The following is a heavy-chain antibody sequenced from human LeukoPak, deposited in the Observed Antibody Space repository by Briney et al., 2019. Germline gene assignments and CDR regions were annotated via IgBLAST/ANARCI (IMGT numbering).Heavy chain of an antibody. Sequence: PGGSLRLSCAASGFTFSSYAMSWVRQAPGKGLEWVSAISGSGGSTYYADSVKGRFTISKDNSKNTLYLQMNSLRAEDTAVYYCAKDRGSGWYGGWFDPWGQGTLVTVSS. CDR3: AKDRGSGWYGGWFDP. J-gene: IGHJ5*02. V-gene: IGHV3-23*01. CDR1: GFTFSSYA. CDR2: ISGSGGST. D-gene: IGHD6-19*01.